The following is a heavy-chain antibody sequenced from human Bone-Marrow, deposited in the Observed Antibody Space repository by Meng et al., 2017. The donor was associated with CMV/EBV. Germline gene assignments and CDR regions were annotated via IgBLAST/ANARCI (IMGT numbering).Heavy chain of an antibody. V-gene: IGHV3-23*01. J-gene: IGHJ4*02. CDR3: ARGAGDSSSGYYCDY. D-gene: IGHD6-6*01. Sequence: GESLKISCAASGFTFSSYAMSWVRQAPGKGLEWVSVISGSGGSTYYADSVKGRFTISRDNSKNTLYLQMNSLRAEDTAVYYCARGAGDSSSGYYCDYWGQGTLVTVSS. CDR1: GFTFSSYA. CDR2: ISGSGGST.